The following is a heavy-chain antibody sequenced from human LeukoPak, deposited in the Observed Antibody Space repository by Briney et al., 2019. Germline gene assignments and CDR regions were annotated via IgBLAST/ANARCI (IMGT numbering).Heavy chain of an antibody. Sequence: GGSRRPSWAASGFPFSTIAMSWARQAPGRGLEWVSSIRGSDGSTYYADSVKGRFAISRDNSKNTLYLQMNSLRAEDTAVYYCAKDVYGDYGGLDYWGQGTLVTVSP. J-gene: IGHJ4*02. CDR1: GFPFSTIA. V-gene: IGHV3-23*01. D-gene: IGHD4-17*01. CDR2: IRGSDGST. CDR3: AKDVYGDYGGLDY.